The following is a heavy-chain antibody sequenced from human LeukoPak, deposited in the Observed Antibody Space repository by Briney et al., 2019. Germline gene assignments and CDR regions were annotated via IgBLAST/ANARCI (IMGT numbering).Heavy chain of an antibody. Sequence: GGSLRLSCAASGFTFSTYAMGWVRQAPGKGLQWVSSVKGGGGDPFYADSVKGRFTISRDNAKNSLYLQMNSLRAEDTAVYYCARDLWFGELFDYWGQGTLVTVSS. V-gene: IGHV3-23*01. J-gene: IGHJ4*02. D-gene: IGHD3-10*01. CDR3: ARDLWFGELFDY. CDR1: GFTFSTYA. CDR2: VKGGGGDP.